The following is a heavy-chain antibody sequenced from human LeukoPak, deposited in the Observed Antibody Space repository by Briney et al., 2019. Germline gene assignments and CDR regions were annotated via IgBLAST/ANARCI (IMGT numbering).Heavy chain of an antibody. CDR1: GYTFTVYY. CDR3: AREGGGDDILTGYYNVMICWFDP. Sequence: ASVKVSCKASGYTFTVYYMHWVRQAPGQGLERMGWINTNSGGTNYAKKFQGRVTMTRDTSISTAYMELSRLRSDDTAVYYCAREGGGDDILTGYYNVMICWFDPWGQGTLVTVSS. D-gene: IGHD3-9*01. CDR2: INTNSGGT. J-gene: IGHJ5*02. V-gene: IGHV1-2*02.